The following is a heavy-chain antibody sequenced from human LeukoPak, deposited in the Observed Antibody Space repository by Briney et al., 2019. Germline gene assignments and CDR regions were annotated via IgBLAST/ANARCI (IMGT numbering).Heavy chain of an antibody. CDR3: ARWNYYGSGQPLGGAFDI. V-gene: IGHV3-74*01. Sequence: SGGSLRLSCAASGFTFSSYWMHWVRQAPGKGLVWVSRINSDGSSTSYADSVKGRFTISRDNAKNTLYLQMNSLRAEDTAVYYCARWNYYGSGQPLGGAFDIWGQGTMVTVSS. D-gene: IGHD3-10*01. J-gene: IGHJ3*02. CDR2: INSDGSST. CDR1: GFTFSSYW.